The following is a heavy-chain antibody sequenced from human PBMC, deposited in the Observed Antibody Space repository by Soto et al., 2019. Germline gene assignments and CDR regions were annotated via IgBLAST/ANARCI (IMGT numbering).Heavy chain of an antibody. CDR2: INHSGST. J-gene: IGHJ4*02. V-gene: IGHV4-34*01. D-gene: IGHD2-15*01. Sequence: QVQLQQWGAGLLKPSETLSLTCAVYGGSFSGYYWSWIRQPPGKGLEWSGEINHSGSTNYNTSLKSRVTISVYTSKNQFSLKLSSVTAADTAVYYCARGSRACGSCVDYWGQGTLVTVSS. CDR1: GGSFSGYY. CDR3: ARGSRACGSCVDY.